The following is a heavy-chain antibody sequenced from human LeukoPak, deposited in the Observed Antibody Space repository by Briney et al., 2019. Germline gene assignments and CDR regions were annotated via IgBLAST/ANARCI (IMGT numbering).Heavy chain of an antibody. CDR2: IIPILGIA. V-gene: IGHV1-69*04. Sequence: SVKVSCKASGGTFSSYAISWVRQAPGQGLEWMGRIIPILGIANYAQKFQGRVTITADKSTSTAYMELSGLRSEDTAVYYCARDLGAITGFDYWGQGTLVTVSS. D-gene: IGHD3-10*01. CDR1: GGTFSSYA. CDR3: ARDLGAITGFDY. J-gene: IGHJ4*02.